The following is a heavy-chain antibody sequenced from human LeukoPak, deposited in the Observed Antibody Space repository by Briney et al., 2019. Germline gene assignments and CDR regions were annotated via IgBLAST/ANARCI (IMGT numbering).Heavy chain of an antibody. CDR2: INPNSGGT. CDR1: GYTFTGYY. V-gene: IGHV1-2*02. J-gene: IGHJ2*01. Sequence: GASVKVSCKASGYTFTGYYMHWVRQAPGQGLEWMGWINPNSGGTNYAQKFQGRVTMTRDTSISTAYMELSRLRSDDTAVYYCARPDRTGDWYFDLWGRGTLVTVSS. CDR3: ARPDRTGDWYFDL. D-gene: IGHD1-14*01.